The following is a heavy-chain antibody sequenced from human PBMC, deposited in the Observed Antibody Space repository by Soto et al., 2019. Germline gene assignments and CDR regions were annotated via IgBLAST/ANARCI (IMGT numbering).Heavy chain of an antibody. J-gene: IGHJ6*02. Sequence: SLRLSCAASGFTFHTYGMHWVRQIPGKGLQWVAIIWYDGSIKYYADSVKGRFTISRDNSKNTLYLQMNSLRDEHTAVYYCARIDCTGDNCNPYYHYGMDVWGQGTTVTVSS. CDR1: GFTFHTYG. CDR2: IWYDGSIK. V-gene: IGHV3-33*01. CDR3: ARIDCTGDNCNPYYHYGMDV. D-gene: IGHD2-8*02.